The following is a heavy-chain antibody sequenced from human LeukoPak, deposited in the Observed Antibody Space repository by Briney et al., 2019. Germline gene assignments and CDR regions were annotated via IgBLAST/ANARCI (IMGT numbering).Heavy chain of an antibody. J-gene: IGHJ6*03. V-gene: IGHV4-39*01. CDR3: ARPNYYYYYLDV. CDR1: GGSISSSSYY. Sequence: SDALSLTCTVSGGSISSSSYYWGWIRQPPRKELPWIGWIYYSRSTYYNLSLNSRVTISVDTYKTQFSLKLSSVTAADTAVYYCARPNYYYYYLDVWGKGTTVTVSS. CDR2: IYYSRST.